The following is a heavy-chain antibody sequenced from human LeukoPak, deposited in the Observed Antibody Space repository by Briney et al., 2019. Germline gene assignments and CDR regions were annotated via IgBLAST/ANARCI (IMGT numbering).Heavy chain of an antibody. CDR3: ARVKTGYSNHYYYYGMDV. D-gene: IGHD4-11*01. CDR2: INSDGSDT. V-gene: IGHV3-74*01. Sequence: PGGSLRLSCAASGFTFSSYWMHWVRQAPGKGLVWVSRINSDGSDTTYADSVKGRFTISRDNAKNTLYLQMNILRTEDTAVYYCARVKTGYSNHYYYYGMDVWGQGTTVTVSS. J-gene: IGHJ6*02. CDR1: GFTFSSYW.